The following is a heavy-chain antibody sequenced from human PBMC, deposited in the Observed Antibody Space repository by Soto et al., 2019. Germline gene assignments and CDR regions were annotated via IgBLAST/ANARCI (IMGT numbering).Heavy chain of an antibody. CDR1: GYTFTSYY. CDR3: ARDSDVIAARPIALGWFDP. CDR2: INPSGGST. D-gene: IGHD6-6*01. Sequence: ASVKVSCKASGYTFTSYYMHWVRQAPGQGLEWMGIINPSGGSTSYAQKFQGRVTMTRDTSTSTVYMGLSSLRSEDTAVYYCARDSDVIAARPIALGWFDPWGQGTLVTVSS. V-gene: IGHV1-46*01. J-gene: IGHJ5*02.